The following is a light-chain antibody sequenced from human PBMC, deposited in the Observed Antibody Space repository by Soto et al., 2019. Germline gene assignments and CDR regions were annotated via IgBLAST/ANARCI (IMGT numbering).Light chain of an antibody. CDR1: QSVSSY. Sequence: EIVLTQSPATLSLSPGERATLSCRASQSVSSYLAWYQQKPGQAPRLLIYDASNSATGIPARFSGSGSGTDFTLTITSLEPDDFAVYYCQQRSNWPRLTFGGGTKVEIK. CDR2: DAS. J-gene: IGKJ4*01. V-gene: IGKV3-11*01. CDR3: QQRSNWPRLT.